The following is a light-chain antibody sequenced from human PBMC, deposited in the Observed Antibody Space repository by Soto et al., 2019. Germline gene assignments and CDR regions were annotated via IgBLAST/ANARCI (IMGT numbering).Light chain of an antibody. J-gene: IGKJ3*01. CDR2: AAS. CDR1: QTLSINS. Sequence: EIVLTQSPGTLSLSPGERATLSCRASQTLSINSLAWYQQKPGQAPRLLIYAASTRATDIPERFSGSGSGTDFTLSISSLEPDDFALYYCQQYDDSPLTFGPGTKVDIK. CDR3: QQYDDSPLT. V-gene: IGKV3-20*01.